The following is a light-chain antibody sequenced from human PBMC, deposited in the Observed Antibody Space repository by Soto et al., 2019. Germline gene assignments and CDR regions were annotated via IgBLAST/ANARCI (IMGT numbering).Light chain of an antibody. V-gene: IGKV3-11*01. CDR1: QTIRRN. CDR3: QQRDNWPWT. J-gene: IGKJ1*01. CDR2: DAS. Sequence: ETVLTQSPATLSLSPGERATLSCRASQTIRRNLAWYQHKPGQAPRLLIYDASNRATGIPGRFSGSGSGTDFTLTISNLEPEDCEVYYCQQRDNWPWTFGQGAKVEIK.